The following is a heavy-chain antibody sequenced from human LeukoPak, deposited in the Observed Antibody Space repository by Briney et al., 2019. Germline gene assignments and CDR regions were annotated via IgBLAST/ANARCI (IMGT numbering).Heavy chain of an antibody. Sequence: SETLSLTCSVSGSSVSSYYWSWIRQPAGKGLEWIGRIYTSGSTNYNPSLKSRVTMSVDTSKNQFSLKLTSVNAADTALYYCTRDNGGDWYAFDIWGQGTVVTVSS. V-gene: IGHV4-4*07. CDR2: IYTSGST. J-gene: IGHJ3*02. CDR1: GSSVSSYY. CDR3: TRDNGGDWYAFDI. D-gene: IGHD2-21*02.